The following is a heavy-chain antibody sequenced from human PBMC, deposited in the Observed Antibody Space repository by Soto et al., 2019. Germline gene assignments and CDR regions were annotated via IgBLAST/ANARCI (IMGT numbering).Heavy chain of an antibody. V-gene: IGHV1-18*04. Sequence: ASVKVSCKASGYTFTSYGTSWVRQAPGQGLEWMGWISAYNGYTNYAQKLQGRVTMTTDTSTSTAYMELRSLRSDDTAVYYCARAQHDYSNYGDYYYYGMDVWGQGTTVTVSS. CDR2: ISAYNGYT. CDR1: GYTFTSYG. CDR3: ARAQHDYSNYGDYYYYGMDV. D-gene: IGHD4-4*01. J-gene: IGHJ6*02.